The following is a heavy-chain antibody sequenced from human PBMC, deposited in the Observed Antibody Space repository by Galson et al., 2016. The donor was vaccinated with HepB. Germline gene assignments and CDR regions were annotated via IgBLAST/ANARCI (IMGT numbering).Heavy chain of an antibody. D-gene: IGHD1-26*01. CDR3: ASGGYGSGNKYFDY. J-gene: IGHJ4*02. Sequence: SLRLSCAASGFTVGSNYMSWVRQAPGKGLEWVSVIYSGGSTYYADSVKGRFTISRDNSKNTLYLQMNSLRPEDSAVYYCASGGYGSGNKYFDYWGQGTLVTVSS. CDR1: GFTVGSNY. V-gene: IGHV3-53*05. CDR2: IYSGGST.